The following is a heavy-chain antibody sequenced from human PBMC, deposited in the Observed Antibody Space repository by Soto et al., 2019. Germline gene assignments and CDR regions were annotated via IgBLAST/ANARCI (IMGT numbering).Heavy chain of an antibody. V-gene: IGHV4-59*08. CDR2: IYYSGST. CDR3: ARHGRLPGSHIRTFDP. Sequence: SETLSLTCTITGVSIISYYWSWIRQPPGKGLEWIGYIYYSGSTNYNPSLKSRVTISVDTSKNQFSLKLSSVTAADAAVYYCARHGRLPGSHIRTFDPWGQGTLVTVS. D-gene: IGHD3-9*01. J-gene: IGHJ5*02. CDR1: GVSIISYY.